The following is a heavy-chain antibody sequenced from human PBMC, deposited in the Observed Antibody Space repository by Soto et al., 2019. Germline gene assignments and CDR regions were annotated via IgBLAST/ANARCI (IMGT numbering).Heavy chain of an antibody. CDR2: INHSGST. CDR3: ERDYRTGVFYYYGMDV. V-gene: IGHV4-34*01. J-gene: IGHJ6*02. Sequence: PSETLSLTCAVYGGSFSGYYWSWIRQPPGKGLEWIGEINHSGSTNYNPSLKSRVTISVDTSKNQFSLKLSSVTAADTAVYYCERDYRTGVFYYYGMDVWGQGTTVTVSS. CDR1: GGSFSGYY. D-gene: IGHD2-8*02.